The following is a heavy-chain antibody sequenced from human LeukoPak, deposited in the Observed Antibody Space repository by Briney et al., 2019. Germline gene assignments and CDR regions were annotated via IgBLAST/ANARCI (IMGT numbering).Heavy chain of an antibody. J-gene: IGHJ4*02. Sequence: GGSLRLSCAASGFTFSDYYMSWIRQAPGKGLEWVSYISSSSSYTNYADSVKGRFTISRDNAKNSLYLQMNSLRAEDTAVYYCANYGYCSSTSCEGPIDYWGQGTLVTVSS. V-gene: IGHV3-11*06. CDR1: GFTFSDYY. CDR3: ANYGYCSSTSCEGPIDY. CDR2: ISSSSSYT. D-gene: IGHD2-2*01.